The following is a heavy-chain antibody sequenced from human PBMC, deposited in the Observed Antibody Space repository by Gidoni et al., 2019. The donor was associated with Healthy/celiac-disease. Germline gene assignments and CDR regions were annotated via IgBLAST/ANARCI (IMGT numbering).Heavy chain of an antibody. Sequence: QVQLQESGPGLVKPSQTLSLTCTVSGGSISSGDYYWSWIRQPPGKGLEWIGYLYYSGSTYYNPSLKSRVTISVDTSKNQFSLKLSSVTAADTAVYYCARASYYYDSSGYYYEGGYFDYWGQGTLVTVSS. V-gene: IGHV4-30-4*01. J-gene: IGHJ4*02. CDR3: ARASYYYDSSGYYYEGGYFDY. D-gene: IGHD3-22*01. CDR2: LYYSGST. CDR1: GGSISSGDYY.